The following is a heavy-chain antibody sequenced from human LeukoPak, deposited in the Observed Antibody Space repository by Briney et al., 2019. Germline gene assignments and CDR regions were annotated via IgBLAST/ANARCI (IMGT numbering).Heavy chain of an antibody. CDR3: ARVDYSFGY. J-gene: IGHJ4*02. V-gene: IGHV3-7*01. CDR1: GFTFSSYW. D-gene: IGHD2-15*01. CDR2: IKQDGSEK. Sequence: GESLKISCAASGFTFSSYWMSWVRQAPGKGLEWVANIKQDGSEKYYVDSVKGRFTISRNNAKNSLYLQMNSLRAEDTAVYYCARVDYSFGYWGQGTLVTVSS.